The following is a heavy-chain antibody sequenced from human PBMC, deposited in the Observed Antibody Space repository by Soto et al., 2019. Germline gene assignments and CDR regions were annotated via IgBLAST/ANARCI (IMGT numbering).Heavy chain of an antibody. CDR3: ARLALYRCYDVDY. V-gene: IGHV4-39*01. D-gene: IGHD5-12*01. J-gene: IGHJ4*02. CDR2: IYYSGST. CDR1: GGSISSSSYY. Sequence: QLQLQESGPGLVKPSETLSLTCTVSGGSISSSSYYWGWIRQPPGKGLEWIGSIYYSGSTYYNPSLKSRVTISVDTAKNQFSLKLSSVTAADTAVYYCARLALYRCYDVDYWGQGTLVTVSS.